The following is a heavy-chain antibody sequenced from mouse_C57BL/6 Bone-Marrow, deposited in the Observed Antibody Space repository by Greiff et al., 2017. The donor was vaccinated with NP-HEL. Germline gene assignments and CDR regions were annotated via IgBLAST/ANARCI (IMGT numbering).Heavy chain of an antibody. Sequence: VQLVESGPGLVAPSQSLSITCTVSGFSLTSYGVDWVRQSPGKGLEWLGVIWGVGSTNYNSALKSRLSISKDNSKSQVFLKMNSLQTDDTAMYYWAGGYGNYGVAYWGQGTLVTVSA. J-gene: IGHJ3*01. V-gene: IGHV2-6*01. D-gene: IGHD2-1*01. CDR2: IWGVGST. CDR3: AGGYGNYGVAY. CDR1: GFSLTSYG.